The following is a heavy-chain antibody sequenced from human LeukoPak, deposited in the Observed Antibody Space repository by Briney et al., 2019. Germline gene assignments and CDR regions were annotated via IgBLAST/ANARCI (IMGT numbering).Heavy chain of an antibody. V-gene: IGHV4-39*07. Sequence: PSETLSLTCTVSGGSIRSSSYYWGWIRQPPGKGLEWIGSIYYSGSTYYNASLKSRLIMSVDLPENHISLKLTSVTAADTAVYYCAREGGFYRPLDYSGQGTLVTVSS. CDR2: IYYSGST. CDR3: AREGGFYRPLDY. D-gene: IGHD3-3*01. J-gene: IGHJ4*02. CDR1: GGSIRSSSYY.